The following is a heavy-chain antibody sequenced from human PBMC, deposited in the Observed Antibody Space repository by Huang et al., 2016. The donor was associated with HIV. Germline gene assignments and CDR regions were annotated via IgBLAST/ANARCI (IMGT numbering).Heavy chain of an antibody. CDR2: ISYDAKTK. CDR3: AKGGSAAAVLDF. V-gene: IGHV3-30*18. CDR1: GVTFSSYG. Sequence: QVQLVESGGGVVQPGRSLGISCAASGVTFSSYGMHWGRQDPGKGLECVAVISYDAKTKYYADSVKGRFSISRDNSKTTVYLQLNSLRLEDTAVYYCAKGGSAAAVLDFWGQGTLVTVSS. D-gene: IGHD6-13*01. J-gene: IGHJ4*02.